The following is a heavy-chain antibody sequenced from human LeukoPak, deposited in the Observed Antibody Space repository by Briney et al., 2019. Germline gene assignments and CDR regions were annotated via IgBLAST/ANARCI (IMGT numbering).Heavy chain of an antibody. CDR2: ISGSGGST. V-gene: IGHV3-23*01. CDR3: AKGGPNEPWLPPFDY. CDR1: GFTFSSYA. D-gene: IGHD6-19*01. J-gene: IGHJ4*02. Sequence: GGSLILSCAASGFTFSSYAMSWVRQAPGKGLEWVSAISGSGGSTYYADSVKGRFTISRDNSKNTLYLQMNSLRAEDTAVYYCAKGGPNEPWLPPFDYWGQGTLVTVSS.